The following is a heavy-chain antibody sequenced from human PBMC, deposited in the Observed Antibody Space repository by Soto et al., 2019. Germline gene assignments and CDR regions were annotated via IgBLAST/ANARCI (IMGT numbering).Heavy chain of an antibody. CDR2: IFYSGST. Sequence: QLQLQESGPGLVKPSETLSLTCTVSGGSISSSSYYWGWIRQPPGKGLEWIGSIFYSGSTYYNPSLRSRVTISVDTSKNQFSLKLSSVTAADTAVYYCARADRDCSSTSCYGYYYYYYMDVWGKGTTVTVSS. J-gene: IGHJ6*03. CDR3: ARADRDCSSTSCYGYYYYYYMDV. CDR1: GGSISSSSYY. V-gene: IGHV4-39*01. D-gene: IGHD2-2*01.